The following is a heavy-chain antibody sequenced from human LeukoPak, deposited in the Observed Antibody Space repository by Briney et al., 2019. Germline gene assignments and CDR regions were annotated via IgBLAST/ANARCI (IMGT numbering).Heavy chain of an antibody. CDR3: ARDSSSFPNYFDY. V-gene: IGHV3-53*01. Sequence: GGSLRLSSAASGFTVSSTYMSWVRQAPGKGLEWVSLIYSDGTTFYADSVKGRFAISTDNSKNTLYLQMSSLRAEDTAVYYCARDSSSFPNYFDYWGQGTLITVSS. D-gene: IGHD3-3*02. CDR2: IYSDGTT. J-gene: IGHJ4*02. CDR1: GFTVSSTY.